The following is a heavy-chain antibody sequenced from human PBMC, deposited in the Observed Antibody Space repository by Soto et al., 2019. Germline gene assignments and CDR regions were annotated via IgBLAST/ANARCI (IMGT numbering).Heavy chain of an antibody. CDR2: ISYDGSNK. V-gene: IGHV3-30-3*01. CDR1: GFTFSSYA. Sequence: QVQLVESGGGVVQPGRSLRLSCAASGFTFSSYAMHWVRQAPGKGLEWVAVISYDGSNKYYADSVKGRFTISRDNSKNTLYLQMNSLRAEDSAVYYCARDSGVYFDYWGQRTLVTVSS. D-gene: IGHD6-19*01. J-gene: IGHJ4*02. CDR3: ARDSGVYFDY.